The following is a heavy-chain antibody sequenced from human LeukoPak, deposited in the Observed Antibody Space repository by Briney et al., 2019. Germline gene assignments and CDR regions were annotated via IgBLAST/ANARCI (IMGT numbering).Heavy chain of an antibody. CDR2: ISYDGSNK. J-gene: IGHJ3*02. CDR1: GFTFSSYA. CDR3: ASNPYSGSYSGDAFDI. D-gene: IGHD1-26*01. Sequence: PGGSLRLSCAASGFTFSSYAMHWVRQAPGKGLEWVAVISYDGSNKYYADSVKGRFTISRDNAKNSLYLQMNSLRAEDTAVYYCASNPYSGSYSGDAFDIWGQGTMVTVSS. V-gene: IGHV3-30-3*01.